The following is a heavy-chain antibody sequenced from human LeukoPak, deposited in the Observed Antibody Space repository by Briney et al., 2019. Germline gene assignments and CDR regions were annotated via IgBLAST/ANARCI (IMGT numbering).Heavy chain of an antibody. V-gene: IGHV3-30*14. CDR3: AKEWVHFSSGWPLDH. CDR1: GFTFSNYA. D-gene: IGHD6-19*01. Sequence: GGSLRLSCAASGFTFSNYAMHWVRQAAGQGLEGLAVISYDGALTYYADSVKGRFTISRDNSQHTLYVQMTSLRGEDTAIYYCAKEWVHFSSGWPLDHWGQGTLVTVSS. CDR2: ISYDGALT. J-gene: IGHJ4*02.